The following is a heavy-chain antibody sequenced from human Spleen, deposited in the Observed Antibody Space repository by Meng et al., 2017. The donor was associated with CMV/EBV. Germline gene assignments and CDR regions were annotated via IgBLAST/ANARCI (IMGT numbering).Heavy chain of an antibody. V-gene: IGHV4-39*07. CDR2: IYYSGST. CDR1: GGSISSSSYY. J-gene: IGHJ5*02. CDR3: ARTGGPTVVTFDP. D-gene: IGHD4-23*01. Sequence: SETLSLTCTVSGGSISSSSYYRGWIRQPPGKGLEWIGSIYYSGSTYYNPSLKSRVTISVDTSKNQFSLKLSSVTAADTAVYYCARTGGPTVVTFDPWGQGTLVTVSS.